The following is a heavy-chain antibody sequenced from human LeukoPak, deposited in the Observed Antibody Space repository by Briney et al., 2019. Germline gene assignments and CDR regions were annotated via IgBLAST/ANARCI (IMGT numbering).Heavy chain of an antibody. D-gene: IGHD4-23*01. CDR1: GGSISSYY. CDR2: IYYSGST. V-gene: IGHV4-59*12. CDR3: ARDRTTVDRFGVPFDI. J-gene: IGHJ3*02. Sequence: SETLSLTCTVSGGSISSYYWSWIRQPPGKGLEWIGSIYYSGSTYYNPSLKSRVTISVDTSKNQFSLKLSSVTAADTAVYYCARDRTTVDRFGVPFDIWGQGTMVTVSS.